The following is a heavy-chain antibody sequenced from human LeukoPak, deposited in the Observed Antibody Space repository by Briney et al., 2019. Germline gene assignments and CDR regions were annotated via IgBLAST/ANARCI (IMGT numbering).Heavy chain of an antibody. CDR2: IYYSGST. D-gene: IGHD3-16*02. CDR1: GGSISSSSYY. J-gene: IGHJ5*02. Sequence: SETLSLTCTVSGGSISSSSYYWGWIRQPPGKGLEWIGSIYYSGSTYYNPSLKSRVTMSVDTSKNQFSLKLSSVTAADTAVYYCARGWGVIGPLYNWFDPWGQGTLVTVSS. V-gene: IGHV4-39*07. CDR3: ARGWGVIGPLYNWFDP.